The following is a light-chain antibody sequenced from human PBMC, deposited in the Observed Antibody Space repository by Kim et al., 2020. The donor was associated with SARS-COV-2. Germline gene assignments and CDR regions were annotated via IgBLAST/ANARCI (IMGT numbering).Light chain of an antibody. J-gene: IGLJ2*01. CDR3: QVWDSSSDHVI. V-gene: IGLV3-21*04. CDR2: YDS. CDR1: NIESTS. Sequence: PQHAARLRCGGENIESTSVHCYQLQSAQAPVLIIYYDSDRPSGIPARFSASNSGNTATLTISRVEAGDEADYYCQVWDSSSDHVIFGGGTQLTVL.